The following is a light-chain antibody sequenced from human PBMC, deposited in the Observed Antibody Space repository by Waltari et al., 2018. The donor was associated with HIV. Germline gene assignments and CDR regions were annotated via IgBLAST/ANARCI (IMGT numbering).Light chain of an antibody. Sequence: EIVLTQSPATLSLSPGDGATLSCRASQSITSGHLAWYQQRPGQAPRLLIYDASRRPTGIPDRFSDSGSGTDFTLSISRLEPEDFAVYYCQQYVGSPRTFGQGTKVEIK. J-gene: IGKJ2*01. CDR3: QQYVGSPRT. V-gene: IGKV3-20*01. CDR1: QSITSGH. CDR2: DAS.